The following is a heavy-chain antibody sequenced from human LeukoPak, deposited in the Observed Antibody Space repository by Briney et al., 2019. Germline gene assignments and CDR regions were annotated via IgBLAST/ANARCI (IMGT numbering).Heavy chain of an antibody. CDR1: GYSVSGKSGA. D-gene: IGHD2-8*02. Sequence: SQTLSLTCAISGYSVSGKSGAWNWITQSPSRGLEWLVRTHYRYKWYNDYALSVKSRLIVKPDVLKNQFSLQLNSVTPEDTAVYYCARGVYPGGFKWFDPWGQGMLVTVSS. CDR3: ARGVYPGGFKWFDP. CDR2: THYRYKWYN. V-gene: IGHV6-1*01. J-gene: IGHJ5*02.